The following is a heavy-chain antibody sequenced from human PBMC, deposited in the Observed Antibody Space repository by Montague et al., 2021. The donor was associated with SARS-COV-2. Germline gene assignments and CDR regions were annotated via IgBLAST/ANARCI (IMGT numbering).Heavy chain of an antibody. J-gene: IGHJ6*02. V-gene: IGHV4-31*03. CDR3: ARWAGLIYYYGLDV. Sequence: TLSLTCTVSGATITSGRCYWTWMRQHPGKGLECIGNIYYNGSTYYNPSLKSRLTMSVDMSKNQFSLKLRSVTAADTAMYFCARWAGLIYYYGLDVWGRGTTVTVSS. D-gene: IGHD3-10*01. CDR2: IYYNGST. CDR1: GATITSGRCY.